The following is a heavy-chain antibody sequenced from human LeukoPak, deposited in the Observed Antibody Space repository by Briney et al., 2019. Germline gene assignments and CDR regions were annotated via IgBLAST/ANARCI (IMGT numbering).Heavy chain of an antibody. CDR3: AKAVYYYDSSGYYYTYYYFDY. CDR2: ISSSSSYI. D-gene: IGHD3-22*01. Sequence: PGGSLRLSCAASGFTFSSYSMNWVRQAPGKGLEWVSSISSSSSYIYYADSVKGRFTISRDNSKNTLYLQMNSLRAEDTAVYYCAKAVYYYDSSGYYYTYYYFDYWGQGTLVTVSS. V-gene: IGHV3-21*04. CDR1: GFTFSSYS. J-gene: IGHJ4*02.